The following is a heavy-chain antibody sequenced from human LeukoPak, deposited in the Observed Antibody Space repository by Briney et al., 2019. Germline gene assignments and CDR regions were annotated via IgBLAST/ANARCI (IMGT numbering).Heavy chain of an antibody. D-gene: IGHD4-23*01. CDR1: GFTFCSYW. CDR3: VRGNDYGGPHY. V-gene: IGHV3-74*01. Sequence: GSLRLSCAVSGFTFCSYWMHWVRQAPGKGLVWVSRIDRDGSRINYADSVKGRFTISRDNGKNTLFLQMNSLRAEDAAVYYCVRGNDYGGPHYWGQGTLVTVSS. CDR2: IDRDGSRI. J-gene: IGHJ4*02.